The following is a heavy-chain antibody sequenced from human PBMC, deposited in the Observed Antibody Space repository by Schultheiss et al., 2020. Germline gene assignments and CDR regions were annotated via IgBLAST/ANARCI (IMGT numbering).Heavy chain of an antibody. J-gene: IGHJ4*02. V-gene: IGHV4-4*02. Sequence: SETLSLTCAVSGGSMSSTKWGIWVRQPPGKGLEWIEEIYHSGRTNYNPSLKSRVTISVDKSKNQFSLNLSSVTAADTAVYYCARAVKVYNLNDRLAYLLDYWGQGTLVT. CDR2: IYHSGRT. CDR3: ARAVKVYNLNDRLAYLLDY. CDR1: GGSMSSTKW. D-gene: IGHD1-1*01.